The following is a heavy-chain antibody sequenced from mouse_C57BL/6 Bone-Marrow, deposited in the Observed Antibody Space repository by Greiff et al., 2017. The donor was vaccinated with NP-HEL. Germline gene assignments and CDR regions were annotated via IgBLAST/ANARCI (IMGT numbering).Heavy chain of an antibody. J-gene: IGHJ2*01. Sequence: VQLQQSGPELVKPGASVKISCKASGYAFSSSWMNWVKQRPGKGLEWIGRIYPGDGDTNYNGKFKGKATLTADKSFSTAYMQLRSLTSEDSAVYFCAREYDGYFDYWGQGTTLTVSS. D-gene: IGHD2-3*01. V-gene: IGHV1-82*01. CDR1: GYAFSSSW. CDR3: AREYDGYFDY. CDR2: IYPGDGDT.